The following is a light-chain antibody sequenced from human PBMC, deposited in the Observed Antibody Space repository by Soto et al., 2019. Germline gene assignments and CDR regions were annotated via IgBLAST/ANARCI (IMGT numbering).Light chain of an antibody. J-gene: IGKJ4*01. CDR3: QQRSNWLLT. CDR2: DAS. CDR1: QRVSSY. Sequence: IVLTQSPATLSLSPGERATLSCRASQRVSSYLAWYQQKPGLAPRLLIYDASNRATGIPARFSGSGSGTDFTLTISSLEPEDFAVYYCQQRSNWLLTFGGGTKVEIK. V-gene: IGKV3-11*01.